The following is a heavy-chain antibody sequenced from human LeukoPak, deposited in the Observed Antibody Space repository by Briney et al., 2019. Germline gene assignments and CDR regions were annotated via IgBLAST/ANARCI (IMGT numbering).Heavy chain of an antibody. V-gene: IGHV4-38-2*02. D-gene: IGHD3-3*01. CDR3: ARERNYDFWSGSQGPMDV. Sequence: SETLSLTRAVSGYSISSGYYWGWIRQPPGKGLEWIGSIYHSGSTYYNPSLKSRVTISVDTSKNQFSLKLSSVTAADTAVYYCARERNYDFWSGSQGPMDVWGKGTTVTVSS. J-gene: IGHJ6*04. CDR1: GYSISSGYY. CDR2: IYHSGST.